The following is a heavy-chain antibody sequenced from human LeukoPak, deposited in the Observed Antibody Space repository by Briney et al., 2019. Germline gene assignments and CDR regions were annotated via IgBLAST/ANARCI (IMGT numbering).Heavy chain of an antibody. Sequence: SETLSLTCTVSGGSISSGGYYWSWIRQPPGKGLEWIGQLYYSGSTNYNPSLKSRVTISVDTSKKQFSLKLNSVTAADTAVYYCAGSKAIGGFLGRDESRRYNWFDPWGQGTLVTVSS. CDR2: LYYSGST. V-gene: IGHV4-61*08. J-gene: IGHJ5*02. CDR1: GGSISSGGYY. D-gene: IGHD3-10*01. CDR3: AGSKAIGGFLGRDESRRYNWFDP.